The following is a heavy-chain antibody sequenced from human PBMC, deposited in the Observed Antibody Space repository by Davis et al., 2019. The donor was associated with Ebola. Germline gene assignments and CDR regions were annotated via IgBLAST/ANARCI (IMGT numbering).Heavy chain of an antibody. CDR2: IIPIFGTA. CDR3: ARVPLLGSGGSCYSGCIGEYFDY. CDR1: GGTFSSYA. D-gene: IGHD2-15*01. J-gene: IGHJ4*02. Sequence: SVKVSCKASGGTFSSYAISWVRQAPGQGLEWMGGIIPIFGTANYAQKFQGRVTITADESTSTAYMELSSLRSEDTAVYYCARVPLLGSGGSCYSGCIGEYFDYWGQGTLVTVSS. V-gene: IGHV1-69*13.